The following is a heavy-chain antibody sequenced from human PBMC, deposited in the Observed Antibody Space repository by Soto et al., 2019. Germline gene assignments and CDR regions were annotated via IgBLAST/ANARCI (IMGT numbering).Heavy chain of an antibody. D-gene: IGHD3-22*01. J-gene: IGHJ6*02. CDR2: IKQDGSEK. V-gene: IGHV3-7*01. CDR1: GFTVSSNY. CDR3: ARVQRVDYDSSGYYFYYYYGMDV. Sequence: GSLRLSCAASGFTVSSNYMSWVRQAPGKGLEWVANIKQDGSEKYYVDSVKGRFTISRDNAKNSMYLKMNSLRAEDKAVYYCARVQRVDYDSSGYYFYYYYGMDVWGQGTTVTVSS.